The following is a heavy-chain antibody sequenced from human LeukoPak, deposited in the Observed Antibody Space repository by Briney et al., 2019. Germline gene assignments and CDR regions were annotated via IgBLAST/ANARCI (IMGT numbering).Heavy chain of an antibody. V-gene: IGHV1-69*04. J-gene: IGHJ4*02. CDR1: GGTFNSYA. D-gene: IGHD3-22*01. CDR3: ARDPNYYDSSGQGIDY. CDR2: IIPILGIA. Sequence: ASVKVSCKASGGTFNSYAISWVRQAPGQGLEWMGRIIPILGIASYAQKFQGRVTITADKSTSTAYMELSSLRSEDTAVYYCARDPNYYDSSGQGIDYWGQGTLVTVSS.